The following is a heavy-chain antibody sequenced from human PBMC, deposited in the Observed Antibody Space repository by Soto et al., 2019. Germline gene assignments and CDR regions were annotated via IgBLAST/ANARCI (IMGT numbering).Heavy chain of an antibody. J-gene: IGHJ3*01. CDR2: VSYSGKT. D-gene: IGHD2-15*01. V-gene: IGHV4-59*02. CDR3: VRQQYTVVTAFDV. Sequence: QVQLQESGPGLVKTSDTLSLTCTVSGGSVTPYYWSWIRQSPGEGLEWIGYVSYSGKTGYNPSLKSRVSMSIDTSKNEFSLKLTSLTVADAATYYCVRQQYTVVTAFDVWGQGTTVAVSS. CDR1: GGSVTPYY.